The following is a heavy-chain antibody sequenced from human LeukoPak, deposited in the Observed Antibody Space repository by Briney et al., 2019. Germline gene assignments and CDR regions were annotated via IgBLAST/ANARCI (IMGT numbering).Heavy chain of an antibody. V-gene: IGHV3-21*01. J-gene: IGHJ4*02. CDR1: GFTFSSYS. CDR3: ARARGYSYGPDFDY. Sequence: GGSLRLSCAASGFTFSSYSMNWVRQAPGKGLEWVSSISSSSSYIYYADSVKGRFTISRDNAKNSLYLQMNSLRAEDTAVYYCARARGYSYGPDFDYWGQGTLVTVSS. CDR2: ISSSSSYI. D-gene: IGHD5-18*01.